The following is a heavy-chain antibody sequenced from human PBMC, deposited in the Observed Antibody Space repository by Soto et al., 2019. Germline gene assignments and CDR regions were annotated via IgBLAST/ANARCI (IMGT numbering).Heavy chain of an antibody. D-gene: IGHD2-15*01. CDR2: IYPGDSDT. J-gene: IGHJ6*02. V-gene: IGHV5-51*01. CDR1: GYSFTSYW. Sequence: GESLKISCKGSGYSFTSYWIGWVRQMPGKGLEWMGIIYPGDSDTRYSPSFQGQVTISAGKSISTAYLQWSSLKASDTAMYYCARGYCSGGSCFGNYYYGMDVWGQGTTVTVSS. CDR3: ARGYCSGGSCFGNYYYGMDV.